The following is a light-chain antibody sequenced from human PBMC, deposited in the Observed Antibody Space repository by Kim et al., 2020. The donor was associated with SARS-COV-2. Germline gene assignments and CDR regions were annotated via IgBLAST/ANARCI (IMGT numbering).Light chain of an antibody. CDR1: QSVSTY. J-gene: IGKJ1*01. CDR2: GAS. CDR3: QQYSMWPPGT. V-gene: IGKV3-15*01. Sequence: EIVMTQSPATLSVSPGERATLSCRASQSVSTYLAWYQLKPGRAPRLLMYGASIRATDIPARFSGSGSGTEFTLTISSLQSEDFAVYYCQQYSMWPPGTFGQGTKVDIK.